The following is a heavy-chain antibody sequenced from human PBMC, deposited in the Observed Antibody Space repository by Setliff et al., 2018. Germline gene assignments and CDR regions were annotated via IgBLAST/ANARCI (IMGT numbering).Heavy chain of an antibody. D-gene: IGHD3-22*01. V-gene: IGHV4-38-2*02. CDR3: ARVRNTQNGFFDSSGYYQNDAFDI. Sequence: PSETLSLTCTVSGYSISSGYYWGWIRQPPGKGLEWIGNMYHSGSVYYNPSLKSRVTISVDTSKNQFSLKVTSVTAADTAIYYCARVRNTQNGFFDSSGYYQNDAFDIWGQGTMVTVSS. J-gene: IGHJ3*02. CDR2: MYHSGSV. CDR1: GYSISSGYY.